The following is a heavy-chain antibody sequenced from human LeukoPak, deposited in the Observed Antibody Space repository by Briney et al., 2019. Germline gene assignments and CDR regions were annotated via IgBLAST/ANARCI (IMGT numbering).Heavy chain of an antibody. V-gene: IGHV3-23*01. CDR2: IGGGGELT. D-gene: IGHD2-2*01. CDR3: ATWGGTESIGTIWYAPPDY. CDR1: GFTFWNYI. J-gene: IGHJ4*02. Sequence: GGSLRLSCTVSGFTFWNYIMMWVRLRPGTGLEWVASIGGGGELTFYPDSVKGRFRTSRDDSKNTLYLQMNSLRAEDPGVYYCATWGGTESIGTIWYAPPDYWGQGTQVTVSS.